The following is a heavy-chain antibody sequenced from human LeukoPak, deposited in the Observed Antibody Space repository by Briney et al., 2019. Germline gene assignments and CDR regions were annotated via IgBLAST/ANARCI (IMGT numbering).Heavy chain of an antibody. CDR2: ISGSGGST. D-gene: IGHD3-10*01. CDR1: GFTFSSYA. Sequence: GGSLRLSCAASGFTFSSYAMSWVRQAPGKGLEWVSAISGSGGSTYYADSVKGRFTISRDNSKNTLYLQMNSLRAEDTAVYYCAKDIYYYGSGSYYDYPGYFDSWGQGTLVTVSS. V-gene: IGHV3-23*01. CDR3: AKDIYYYGSGSYYDYPGYFDS. J-gene: IGHJ4*02.